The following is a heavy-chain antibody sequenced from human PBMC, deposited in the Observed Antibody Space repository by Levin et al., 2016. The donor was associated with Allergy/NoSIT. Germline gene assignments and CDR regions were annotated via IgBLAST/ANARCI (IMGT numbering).Heavy chain of an antibody. V-gene: IGHV3-23*01. J-gene: IGHJ4*02. CDR2: ISRSGGST. Sequence: WIRQPPGKGLEWVSVISRSGGSTYYADSVKGRFTISRDNSKNTLYLQMNSLRAEDTAVYYCVGKDRFGHFAHWGQGTLVTVSS. D-gene: IGHD3/OR15-3a*01. CDR3: VGKDRFGHFAH.